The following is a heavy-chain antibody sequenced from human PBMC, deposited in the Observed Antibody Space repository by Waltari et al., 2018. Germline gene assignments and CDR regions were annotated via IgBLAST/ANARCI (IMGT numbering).Heavy chain of an antibody. D-gene: IGHD3-10*01. J-gene: IGHJ5*02. CDR3: ARGNHPMVRGVITFNWFDP. CDR1: GGSFSGYY. V-gene: IGHV4-34*01. CDR2: INHSGSN. Sequence: QVQLQQWGAGLLKPSETLSLTCAVYGGSFSGYYWSWIRQPPGKGLEWIGEINHSGSNKYNPSLKSRVTISVDTSKNQFSLKLSSVTAADTAVYYCARGNHPMVRGVITFNWFDPWGQGTLVTVSS.